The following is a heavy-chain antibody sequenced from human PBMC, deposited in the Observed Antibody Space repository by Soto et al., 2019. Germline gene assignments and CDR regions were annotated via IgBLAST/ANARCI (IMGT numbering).Heavy chain of an antibody. V-gene: IGHV4-31*03. D-gene: IGHD3-10*01. CDR2: IYYSGGT. J-gene: IGHJ5*02. Sequence: QVQLQESGPGLVSPSQTLSLSCTVSGGSISNSANHWSWIRQHPGEGLEWIGYIYYSGGTYYSPSLKGRVTMSIDASKNQFSLKLSSVTAADTAVYYCAKGVRGVPNWFDPWGQGTLVTVSS. CDR3: AKGVRGVPNWFDP. CDR1: GGSISNSANH.